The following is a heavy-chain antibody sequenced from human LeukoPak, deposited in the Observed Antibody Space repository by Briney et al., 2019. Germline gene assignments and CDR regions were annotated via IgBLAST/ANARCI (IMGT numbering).Heavy chain of an antibody. CDR3: ARAGVYGSGSYNWFDP. Sequence: SETLSLTCTVSGGSISSSSYYWGWIRQPPGKGLEWIGSIYYSGSTYYNPSLKSRVTISVDTSKNQFSLKLSSVTAADTAVYYCARAGVYGSGSYNWFDPWGQGTLVTVSS. CDR1: GGSISSSSYY. D-gene: IGHD3-10*01. V-gene: IGHV4-39*07. J-gene: IGHJ5*02. CDR2: IYYSGST.